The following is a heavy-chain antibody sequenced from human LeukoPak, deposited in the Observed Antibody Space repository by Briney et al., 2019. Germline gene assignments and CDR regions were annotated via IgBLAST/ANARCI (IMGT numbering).Heavy chain of an antibody. Sequence: ASVKVSCKASGYTFTSYYMHWVRQAPGQGLEWMGIINPSGGSTSYAQKFQGRVTMTRDTSTSTVYMELSSLRSEDTAVYYCARDRGGRINCSGGSCYSDYWGQGTLVTVSS. D-gene: IGHD2-15*01. V-gene: IGHV1-46*01. CDR3: ARDRGGRINCSGGSCYSDY. CDR2: INPSGGST. CDR1: GYTFTSYY. J-gene: IGHJ4*02.